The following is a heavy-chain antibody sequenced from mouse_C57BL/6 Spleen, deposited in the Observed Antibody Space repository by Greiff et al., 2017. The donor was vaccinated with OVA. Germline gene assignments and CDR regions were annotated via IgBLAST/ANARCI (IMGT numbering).Heavy chain of an antibody. D-gene: IGHD1-1*01. J-gene: IGHJ1*03. V-gene: IGHV5-17*01. CDR1: GFTFSDYG. CDR2: ISSGSSAI. Sequence: EVHLVESGGGLVKPGGSLKLSCAASGFTFSDYGMHWVRQAPEKGLEWVAYISSGSSAICYADTVKGRFTISRDNAKNTLFRQMTSLRSEDTAMYYCARRGGNYYYVSSPYWYFDVWGTGTTVTVSS. CDR3: ARRGGNYYYVSSPYWYFDV.